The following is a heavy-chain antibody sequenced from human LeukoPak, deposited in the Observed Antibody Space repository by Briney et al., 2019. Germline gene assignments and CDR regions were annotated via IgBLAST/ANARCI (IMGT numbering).Heavy chain of an antibody. V-gene: IGHV4-59*02. D-gene: IGHD5-18*01. CDR3: ARGVHGYSYGYVPWELYSYMDV. CDR2: IHYTGNT. J-gene: IGHJ6*03. Sequence: SETLSLTCTVSGASVRGYYWSWIRQPPGKGLEWIGYIHYTGNTDYNPSLTSRVTMSVDTSKNQFTLMLNSVTAADTAVYYCARGVHGYSYGYVPWELYSYMDVWGKGTTVSISS. CDR1: GASVRGYY.